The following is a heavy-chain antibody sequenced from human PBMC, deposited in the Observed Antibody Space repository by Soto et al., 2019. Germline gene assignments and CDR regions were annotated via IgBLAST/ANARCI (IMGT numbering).Heavy chain of an antibody. CDR3: ARAMTTVTTIDY. D-gene: IGHD4-17*01. CDR1: GGSISSGGYY. J-gene: IGHJ4*02. V-gene: IGHV4-30-2*01. CDR2: IYHSGST. Sequence: SETLSLTWTVSGGSISSGGYYWSWVRQHPGKGLEWIGYIYHSGSTYYNTSLKSRVSISVDRSKNQFSMKISSVTAAVTAVYYCARAMTTVTTIDYWGQGTLVTVSS.